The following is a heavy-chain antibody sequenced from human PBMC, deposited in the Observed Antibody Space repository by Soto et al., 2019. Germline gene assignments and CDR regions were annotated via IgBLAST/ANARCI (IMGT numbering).Heavy chain of an antibody. CDR1: GGSVNDGNYY. CDR2: IHHSGIT. J-gene: IGHJ4*02. V-gene: IGHV4-61*01. Sequence: SETLSLTCSVSGGSVNDGNYYWNWIRQSPAKGLEWIGYIHHSGITNYNPSLKSRVTISVDKSKNQFSLKLSSVTAADTAVYYGARASGGWYGGGAFDYWGQGTLVTV. D-gene: IGHD6-19*01. CDR3: ARASGGWYGGGAFDY.